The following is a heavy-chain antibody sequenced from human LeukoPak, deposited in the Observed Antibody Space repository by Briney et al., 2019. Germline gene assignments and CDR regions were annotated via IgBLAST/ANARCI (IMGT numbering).Heavy chain of an antibody. CDR1: GGSISSYY. Sequence: SETLSLTCTVSGGSISSYYWSWIRQPPGKGLEWIGYIYYSGSTNYNPSLKSRVTISVDTSKNQFSLKLSSVTAADTAVYYCAMVVPAAIRNYYYYGMDVWGQGTTVTVSS. CDR2: IYYSGST. J-gene: IGHJ6*02. D-gene: IGHD2-2*02. V-gene: IGHV4-59*01. CDR3: AMVVPAAIRNYYYYGMDV.